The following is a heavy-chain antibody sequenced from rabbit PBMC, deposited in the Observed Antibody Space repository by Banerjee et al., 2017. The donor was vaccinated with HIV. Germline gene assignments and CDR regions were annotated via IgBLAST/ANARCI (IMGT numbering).Heavy chain of an antibody. CDR2: IDPVFGST. V-gene: IGHV1S7*01. CDR3: ASASSSGYYGYYFNL. J-gene: IGHJ4*01. D-gene: IGHD1-1*01. Sequence: QSLEESGGDLVKPGASLTLTCKASGFDFSYYYMSWVRQAPGKGLEWIGYIDPVFGSTYYASWVNGRFTISSDNAQNTVDLQMNSLTAADTATYFCASASSSGYYGYYFNLWGQGTLVTVS. CDR1: GFDFSYYY.